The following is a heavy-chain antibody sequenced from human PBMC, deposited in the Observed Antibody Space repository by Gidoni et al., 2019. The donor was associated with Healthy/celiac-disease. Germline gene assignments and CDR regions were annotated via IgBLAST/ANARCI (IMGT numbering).Heavy chain of an antibody. J-gene: IGHJ5*02. CDR2: IYSGGST. CDR1: GFTVSSNY. CDR3: ARTAYCSGGSCYDHDWFDP. V-gene: IGHV3-66*01. Sequence: EVQLVESGGGLVQPGGSLRLSCAASGFTVSSNYMIWVRQAPGQGLEWVSVIYSGGSTYYADSVKGRFTISRDNSKNTLYLQMNSLRAEDTAVYYCARTAYCSGGSCYDHDWFDPWGQGTLVTVSS. D-gene: IGHD2-15*01.